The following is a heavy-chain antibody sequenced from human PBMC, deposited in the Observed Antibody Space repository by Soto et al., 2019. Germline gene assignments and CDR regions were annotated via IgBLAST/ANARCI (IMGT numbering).Heavy chain of an antibody. CDR3: ARGYSGSWYKYFYL. CDR1: GFTFSDYW. Sequence: EVQLVESGGDLVQPGGSLRLSCTVSGFTFSDYWLHWVRQAPGKGLVWVSRINSDESRTEDADPVKGRFTISRDNAKHTLYLQMNSLSAEHTAVYYCARGYSGSWYKYFYLWCQGTLVTVS. D-gene: IGHD6-13*01. CDR2: INSDESRT. J-gene: IGHJ5*02. V-gene: IGHV3-74*03.